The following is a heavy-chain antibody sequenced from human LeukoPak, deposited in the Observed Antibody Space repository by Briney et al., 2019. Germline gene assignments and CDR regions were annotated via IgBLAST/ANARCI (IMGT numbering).Heavy chain of an antibody. J-gene: IGHJ4*02. D-gene: IGHD4-17*01. CDR1: GFSFISYG. CDR3: AKRPSDYGDYVSYFVY. V-gene: IGHV3-30*18. CDR2: ISDDGRRK. Sequence: GGSLRLSCAASGFSFISYGMHWVRQAPGKGLEWVGVISDDGRRKDYADSVKGRFTISRDNSKDTLYLQMNSLRAEDTAVYYCAKRPSDYGDYVSYFVYWGQGTLVTVSS.